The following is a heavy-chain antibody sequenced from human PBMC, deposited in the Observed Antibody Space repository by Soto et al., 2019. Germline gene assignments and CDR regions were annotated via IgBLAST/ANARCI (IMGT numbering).Heavy chain of an antibody. Sequence: PSSTLSLTCTVSGGSISSGDYYWRWIRQPPGKGLEWIGYIYYSGSTYYNPSLKSRVAISVDTSKNQFSLKLSSVTAADTAVYYCARGSGYGTPFDYWGQGTLVTVSS. CDR1: GGSISSGDYY. D-gene: IGHD5-18*01. V-gene: IGHV4-30-4*01. CDR2: IYYSGST. J-gene: IGHJ4*02. CDR3: ARGSGYGTPFDY.